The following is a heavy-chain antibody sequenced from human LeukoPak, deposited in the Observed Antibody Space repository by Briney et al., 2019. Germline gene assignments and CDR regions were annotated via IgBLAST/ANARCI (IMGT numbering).Heavy chain of an antibody. CDR1: GGSISRYF. CDR2: VHYSGDT. Sequence: PSETLSLTCTVSGGSISRYFWNWIRQPPGKGLEWIGYVHYSGDTSYNPSLKSRVSVSLDTSKNQFSLKLSSVTAADTAIYYCARDQRIDYGDYFDGWGQGTLVTVSS. V-gene: IGHV4-59*01. J-gene: IGHJ4*02. CDR3: ARDQRIDYGDYFDG. D-gene: IGHD3-16*01.